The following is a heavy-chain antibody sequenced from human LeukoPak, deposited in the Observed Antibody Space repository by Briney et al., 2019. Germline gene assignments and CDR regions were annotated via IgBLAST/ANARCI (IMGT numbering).Heavy chain of an antibody. CDR1: GFIFSSYW. CDR2: IKSDGSSP. Sequence: GGSLRLSCAASGFIFSSYWMHWVRQAPGKGPVWVSRIKSDGSSPSYADSVKGRFTISRDNAKNTAYLQMNSLRAEDTAVYYCAKDGHYSNFYFDYWGQGTLVTVPS. D-gene: IGHD4-11*01. V-gene: IGHV3-74*01. J-gene: IGHJ4*02. CDR3: AKDGHYSNFYFDY.